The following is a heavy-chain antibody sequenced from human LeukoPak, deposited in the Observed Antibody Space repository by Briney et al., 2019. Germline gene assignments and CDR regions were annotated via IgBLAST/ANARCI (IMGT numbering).Heavy chain of an antibody. CDR1: GFTFSSYS. CDR2: ISGSGGST. Sequence: QPGGSLRLSCAASGFTFSSYSMNWVRQAPGKGLEWVSAISGSGGSTYYADSVKGRFTISRDNSKNTLYLQMNSLRAEDTAVYYCAKGPYYCSGGSCYRAFGIWGQGTMVTVSS. J-gene: IGHJ3*02. CDR3: AKGPYYCSGGSCYRAFGI. V-gene: IGHV3-23*01. D-gene: IGHD2-15*01.